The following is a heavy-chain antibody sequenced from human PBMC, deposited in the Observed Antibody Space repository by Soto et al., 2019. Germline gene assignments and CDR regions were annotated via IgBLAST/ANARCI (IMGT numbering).Heavy chain of an antibody. Sequence: QVQLQESGPGLVKPSGTLSLTCAVSGGSISSDNWWSWVRQPPGKGLEWIGEIYESGGTNFNPSLKSRVTISVDKSKNQFSLKVSSVTAADTAVYYCARTFFGESSAFDYWGQGTLVTVSS. CDR2: IYESGGT. V-gene: IGHV4-4*02. J-gene: IGHJ4*02. D-gene: IGHD3-10*01. CDR1: GGSISSDNW. CDR3: ARTFFGESSAFDY.